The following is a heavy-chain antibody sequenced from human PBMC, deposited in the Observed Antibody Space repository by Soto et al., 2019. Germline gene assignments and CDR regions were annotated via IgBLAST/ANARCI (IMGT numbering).Heavy chain of an antibody. D-gene: IGHD2-15*01. Sequence: SQTLSLTCAISGDSVSSDTAAWNWIRQSPSRGLEWLGRTYYRSKWYNDYAISVKSRLTINPDTSKNQFSLQLNSVTPEDTAVYYCARGVGYCSGDSCYTLINWFDPWGQGTLVTVSS. CDR2: TYYRSKWYN. V-gene: IGHV6-1*01. CDR3: ARGVGYCSGDSCYTLINWFDP. J-gene: IGHJ5*02. CDR1: GDSVSSDTAA.